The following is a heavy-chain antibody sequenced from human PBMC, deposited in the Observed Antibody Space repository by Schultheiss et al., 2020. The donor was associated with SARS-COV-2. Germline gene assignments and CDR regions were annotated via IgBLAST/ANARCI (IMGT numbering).Heavy chain of an antibody. V-gene: IGHV1-2*06. D-gene: IGHD3-3*01. CDR1: GGTFSSYA. CDR3: ARGKRSNDFWSGYYGVYFDY. CDR2: INPNSGGT. J-gene: IGHJ4*02. Sequence: ASVKVSCKASGGTFSSYAISWVRQAPGQGLEWMGRINPNSGGTNYAQKFQGRVTMTRDTSISTAYMELSSQRSEDTAVYYCARGKRSNDFWSGYYGVYFDYWGQGTLVTVSS.